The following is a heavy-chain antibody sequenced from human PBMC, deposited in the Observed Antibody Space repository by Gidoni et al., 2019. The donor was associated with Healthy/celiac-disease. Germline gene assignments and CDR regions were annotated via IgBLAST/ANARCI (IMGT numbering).Heavy chain of an antibody. CDR2: IIPIFGTA. V-gene: IGHV1-69*01. CDR1: GGTFSSYA. CDR3: ARLPSNYDFWSGYYVTDY. D-gene: IGHD3-3*01. Sequence: QVQLVQSGAEVKKPGSSVKVSCKASGGTFSSYAISWVRQAPGQGLEWMGGIIPIFGTANYAQKFQGRVTITADESTSTAYMELSSLRSEDTAVYYCARLPSNYDFWSGYYVTDYWGQGTLVTVSS. J-gene: IGHJ4*02.